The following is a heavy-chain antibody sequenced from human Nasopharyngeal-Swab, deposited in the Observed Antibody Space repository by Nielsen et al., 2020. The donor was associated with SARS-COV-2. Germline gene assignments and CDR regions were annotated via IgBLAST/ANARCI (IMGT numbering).Heavy chain of an antibody. CDR2: ISGSANST. CDR3: ARDSKPGGGYYSLYYYNYYGMDV. J-gene: IGHJ6*02. V-gene: IGHV3-23*01. D-gene: IGHD3-22*01. Sequence: WIRQPPGKGLEWVSGISGSANSTYYADSVKGRFTISRDNSKNTLYLQMNSLRAEDTAVYYCARDSKPGGGYYSLYYYNYYGMDVWGQGTTVTVSS.